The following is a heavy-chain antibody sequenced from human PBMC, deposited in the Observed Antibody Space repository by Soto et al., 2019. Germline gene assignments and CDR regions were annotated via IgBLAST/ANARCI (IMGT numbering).Heavy chain of an antibody. J-gene: IGHJ4*02. D-gene: IGHD6-19*01. CDR3: AKERYSSGWYPGYFDY. CDR2: ISYDGSNK. CDR1: GFTFSSYG. V-gene: IGHV3-30*18. Sequence: QVQLVGSGGGVVQPGRSLRLSCAASGFTFSSYGMHWVRQAPGKGLEWVAVISYDGSNKYYADSVKGRFTISRDNSKNTLYLQMNRLRAEDTAVYYCAKERYSSGWYPGYFDYWGQGTLVTVSS.